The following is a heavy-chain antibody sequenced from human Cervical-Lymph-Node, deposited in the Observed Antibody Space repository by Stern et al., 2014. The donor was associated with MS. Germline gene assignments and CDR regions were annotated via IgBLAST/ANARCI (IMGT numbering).Heavy chain of an antibody. Sequence: QVQLVQSGAEVKKPGSSVKVSCKASGGTFSSYTISWVRQAPGQGLEWMGRIIPILGIANYAQKFQGRVTITADKSTSTAYMELSSLRSEDTAVYYCARHRSCTYCGGDWHDAFDIWGQGTMVTVSS. CDR2: IIPILGIA. CDR1: GGTFSSYT. V-gene: IGHV1-69*09. CDR3: ARHRSCTYCGGDWHDAFDI. J-gene: IGHJ3*02. D-gene: IGHD2-21*02.